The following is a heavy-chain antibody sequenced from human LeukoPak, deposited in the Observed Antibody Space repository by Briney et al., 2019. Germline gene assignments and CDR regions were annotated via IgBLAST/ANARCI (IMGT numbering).Heavy chain of an antibody. CDR3: ARHVLYYYGMDV. CDR2: IYYSGSN. CDR1: GGSISSYY. V-gene: IGHV4-59*08. J-gene: IGHJ6*02. Sequence: SETLSLTCTVSGGSISSYYWSWIRQPPGKGLEWIGYIYYSGSNNYNPSLKSRVTISVDTSKNQFSLKLSSVTAADTAVYYCARHVLYYYGMDVWGQGTTVTVSS.